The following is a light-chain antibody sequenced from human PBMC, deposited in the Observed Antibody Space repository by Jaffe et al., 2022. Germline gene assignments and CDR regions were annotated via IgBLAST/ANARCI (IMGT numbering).Light chain of an antibody. Sequence: IVLTQSPDTLSLSPGERATLSCRASQSVSDNYLAWYQQKPGQAPRLLIYGAFKRATGIADRFSGSGSATDFTLTISRLEPEDFAVYYCHYYGASPETFGQGTNLEI. V-gene: IGKV3-20*01. CDR3: HYYGASPET. CDR1: QSVSDNY. J-gene: IGKJ2*01. CDR2: GAF.